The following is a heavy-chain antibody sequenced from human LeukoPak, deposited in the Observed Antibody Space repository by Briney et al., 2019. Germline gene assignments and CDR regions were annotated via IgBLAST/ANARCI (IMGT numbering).Heavy chain of an antibody. D-gene: IGHD6-13*01. CDR2: ISDSGDNT. CDR1: GFTFSNYA. CDR3: ASRGQGGGYWFDS. Sequence: PGGSLRLSCAASGFTFSNYAMSWVRQTPGKGLEWVSTISDSGDNTYYADSVRGRFTMSRDNSKNTPYLQMNSLRGEDTAEYYCASRGQGGGYWFDSWGQGTLVTVSS. J-gene: IGHJ5*01. V-gene: IGHV3-23*01.